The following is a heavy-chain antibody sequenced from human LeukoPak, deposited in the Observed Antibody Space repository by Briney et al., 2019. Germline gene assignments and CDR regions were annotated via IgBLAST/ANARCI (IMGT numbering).Heavy chain of an antibody. CDR3: ATLRYSHGYET. J-gene: IGHJ4*02. Sequence: PSETLSLTCTVSDISSYYWSWIRQPPEKGLEWIGYVYYDGRSNYNSSLRSRVTMPLDTSKNQFSLKLSSVTAADTAVYYCATLRYSHGYETWGQGTLVTVSS. D-gene: IGHD5-18*01. CDR1: DISSYY. V-gene: IGHV4-59*08. CDR2: VYYDGRS.